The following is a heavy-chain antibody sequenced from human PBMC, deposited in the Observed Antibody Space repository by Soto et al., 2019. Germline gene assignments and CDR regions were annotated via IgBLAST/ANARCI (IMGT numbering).Heavy chain of an antibody. CDR1: GYSFTSYW. V-gene: IGHV5-10-1*01. CDR2: IDPSDSYT. CDR3: ARGNSSGYFHYYYYGMDV. J-gene: IGHJ6*02. D-gene: IGHD3-22*01. Sequence: LGESLKISCKGSGYSFTSYWISWVRQMPGKGLEWMGRIDPSDSYTNYSPSFQGHVTISADKSISTAYLQWSSLKASDTAMYYCARGNSSGYFHYYYYGMDVWGQGTTVTVSS.